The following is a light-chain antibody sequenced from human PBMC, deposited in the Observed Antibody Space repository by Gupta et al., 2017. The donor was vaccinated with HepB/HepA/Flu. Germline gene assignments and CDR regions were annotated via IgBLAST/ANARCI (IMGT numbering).Light chain of an antibody. J-gene: IGKJ1*01. V-gene: IGKV1-39*01. CDR3: QQSYNSLTWT. Sequence: DIQMTQSPSSLSASVGDRVNITCRASQSISTYLNWYQQKPGKAPKLLIYLASSLQSGVPSKCSGSGSGTDFTLTISSLQPEDFAAYYCQQSYNSLTWTFGQGTKVEIK. CDR2: LAS. CDR1: QSISTY.